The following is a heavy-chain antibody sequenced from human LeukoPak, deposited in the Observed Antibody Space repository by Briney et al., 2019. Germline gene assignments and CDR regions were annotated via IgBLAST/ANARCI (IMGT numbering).Heavy chain of an antibody. J-gene: IGHJ1*01. D-gene: IGHD2-2*01. Sequence: SVKVSCKASGGTFSSYAISWVRQAPGQGLEWMGGIIPIFGTANYAQKFQGRVTITADESTSTAYMELSCLRSEDTAVYYCASFFVVVPAAIPGEYFQHWGQGTLVTVSS. V-gene: IGHV1-69*13. CDR2: IIPIFGTA. CDR1: GGTFSSYA. CDR3: ASFFVVVPAAIPGEYFQH.